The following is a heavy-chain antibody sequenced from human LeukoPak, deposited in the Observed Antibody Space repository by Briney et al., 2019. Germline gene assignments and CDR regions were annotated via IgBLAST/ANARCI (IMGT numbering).Heavy chain of an antibody. CDR1: GYTFISYG. J-gene: IGHJ4*02. Sequence: GASVKVSCKASGYTFISYGISWVRQAPGQGLEWMGWISAYNGNTNYAQKLQGRVTMTTDTSTSTAYMELRSLRSDDTGVYYCARDQVARIAAAGNTDYWGQGTLVTVSS. V-gene: IGHV1-18*01. CDR3: ARDQVARIAAAGNTDY. CDR2: ISAYNGNT. D-gene: IGHD6-13*01.